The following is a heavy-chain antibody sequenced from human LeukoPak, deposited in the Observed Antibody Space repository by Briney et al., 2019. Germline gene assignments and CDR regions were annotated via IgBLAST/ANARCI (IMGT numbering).Heavy chain of an antibody. D-gene: IGHD5-24*01. CDR1: GGSISSYY. CDR3: AREMATTLWDY. Sequence: PSETLSLTCTVSGGSISSYYWSWIRQPPGKGLEWIGYIYYSGSTNYNPSLKSRVTISVDTSKNQFSLKLSSVTAADTAVYYCAREMATTLWDYWGQGTLVTVYS. J-gene: IGHJ4*02. V-gene: IGHV4-59*12. CDR2: IYYSGST.